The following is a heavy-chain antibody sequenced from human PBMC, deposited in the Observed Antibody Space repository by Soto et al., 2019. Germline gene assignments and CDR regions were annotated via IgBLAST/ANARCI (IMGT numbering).Heavy chain of an antibody. D-gene: IGHD5-12*01. Sequence: PGGSLRLSCAASGFTFSNYAMNWVRQAPGKGLEWVSSISTGSNAIHYADSVKGRFTISRDNAEKSLSLQMNSLRAEDTAVYYCARYGYNGYDLDYWGQGTLVTVSS. CDR1: GFTFSNYA. CDR2: ISTGSNAI. V-gene: IGHV3-21*01. CDR3: ARYGYNGYDLDY. J-gene: IGHJ4*02.